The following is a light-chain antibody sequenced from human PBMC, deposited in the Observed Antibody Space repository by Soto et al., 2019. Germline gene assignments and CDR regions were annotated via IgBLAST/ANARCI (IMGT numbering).Light chain of an antibody. V-gene: IGLV2-11*01. J-gene: IGLJ3*02. CDR3: CSYTGSYTWV. Sequence: QSALTQPRSVSGSPGQSVTISCTGTSSDVGGYNFVSWYQQYPGKAPKFMIYDVNKRPSGVPDRFSGSKSGNTASLTISGLQAEDEADYYCCSYTGSYTWVFGGGTKVTV. CDR2: DVN. CDR1: SSDVGGYNF.